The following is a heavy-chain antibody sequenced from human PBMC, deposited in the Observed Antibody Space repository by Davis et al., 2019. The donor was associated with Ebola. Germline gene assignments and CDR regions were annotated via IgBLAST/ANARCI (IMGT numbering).Heavy chain of an antibody. CDR2: ISGSGDKI. J-gene: IGHJ4*02. V-gene: IGHV3-23*01. Sequence: GESLKISCAASGFTFSSYAMSWVRQAPGKGLEWVSAISGSGDKIYYADSVKGRFTISRDNSKNTLYLQMNSLRVEDTAVYYCARFSRGSIETYWGQGTLVTVSS. CDR3: ARFSRGSIETY. CDR1: GFTFSSYA. D-gene: IGHD6-6*01.